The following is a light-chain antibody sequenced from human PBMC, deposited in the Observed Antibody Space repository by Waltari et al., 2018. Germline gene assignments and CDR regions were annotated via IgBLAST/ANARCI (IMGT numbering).Light chain of an antibody. CDR3: QHSDT. CDR1: QSVSSN. Sequence: EIVMTQSPGTLSVSPGEKATLSCRASQSVSSNLAWYQQKPGQSPRLLIYGASTRATGIPARLSGSGSGTDFTLTISSLQSEDFAVYYCQHSDTFGQGTKLEIK. J-gene: IGKJ2*01. CDR2: GAS. V-gene: IGKV3-15*01.